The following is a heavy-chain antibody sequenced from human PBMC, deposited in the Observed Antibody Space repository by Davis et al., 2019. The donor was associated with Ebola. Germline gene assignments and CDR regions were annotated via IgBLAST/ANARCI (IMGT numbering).Heavy chain of an antibody. V-gene: IGHV3-23*01. CDR2: ISGSGGST. Sequence: GESLKISCAASGFTFSSYAMSWVRQAPGKGLEWVSAISGSGGSTYYADSVKGRFTISRDNAKNSLYLQMNSLRAEDTAVYYCARDVYEAVVAATPVDYWGQGTLVTVST. CDR1: GFTFSSYA. D-gene: IGHD2-15*01. J-gene: IGHJ4*02. CDR3: ARDVYEAVVAATPVDY.